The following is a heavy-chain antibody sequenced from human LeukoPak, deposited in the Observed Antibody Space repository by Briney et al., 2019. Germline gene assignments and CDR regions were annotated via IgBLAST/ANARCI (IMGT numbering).Heavy chain of an antibody. CDR2: IWYDGSHD. J-gene: IGHJ4*02. CDR1: GFTFSHYA. CDR3: AKEGDYCSSSGCHKRGIDY. V-gene: IGHV3-33*06. Sequence: TGTSLRLSCAASGFTFSHYAMHWVRQAPGKGLEWVAVIWYDGSHDTYTDSVKGRFTVSRDSFKNVLHLQMNSLRVEDTAVYYCAKEGDYCSSSGCHKRGIDYWGQGTLVTVSS. D-gene: IGHD2-2*01.